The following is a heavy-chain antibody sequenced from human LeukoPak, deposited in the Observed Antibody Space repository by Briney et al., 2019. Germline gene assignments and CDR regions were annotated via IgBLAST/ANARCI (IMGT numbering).Heavy chain of an antibody. CDR1: GFAFSSYV. V-gene: IGHV3-66*01. Sequence: GGSLRLSCAASGFAFSSYVMSWVRQAPGKGLEWVSVIYNIGSTYYADSVKGRFTISRDNSKNTLYLQINSLRTEDTAVYYCARADSYRGFDPWGQGTLVTVSS. D-gene: IGHD1-26*01. J-gene: IGHJ5*02. CDR2: IYNIGST. CDR3: ARADSYRGFDP.